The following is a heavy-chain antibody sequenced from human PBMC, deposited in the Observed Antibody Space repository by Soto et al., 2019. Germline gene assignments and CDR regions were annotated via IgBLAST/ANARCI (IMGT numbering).Heavy chain of an antibody. CDR1: GGSISSYY. D-gene: IGHD2-15*01. J-gene: IGHJ5*02. Sequence: QVQLQESGPGLVTPSETLSLTCTVSGGSISSYYWSWIRQPPGKGLEWIGYIYYSGSTNYNPSLKSRVTISVDTSKNQFSLKLSSVTAADTAVYYCARDGNRRSWFDPWGQGTLVTVSS. CDR2: IYYSGST. CDR3: ARDGNRRSWFDP. V-gene: IGHV4-59*01.